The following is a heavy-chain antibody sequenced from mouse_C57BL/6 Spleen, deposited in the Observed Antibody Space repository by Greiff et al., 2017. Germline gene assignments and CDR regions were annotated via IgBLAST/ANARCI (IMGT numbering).Heavy chain of an antibody. D-gene: IGHD1-1*01. Sequence: VQLQQSGPGLVQPSQSLSITCTVSGFSLTSYGVHWVRQSPGKGLEWLGVIWRGGSTDYNAAFMSRLSITKDNSKSQVFFKMNSLQADDTALYYCAKNWGTTVVDWYFDVWGTGTTVTVSS. CDR3: AKNWGTTVVDWYFDV. CDR1: GFSLTSYG. V-gene: IGHV2-5*01. J-gene: IGHJ1*03. CDR2: IWRGGST.